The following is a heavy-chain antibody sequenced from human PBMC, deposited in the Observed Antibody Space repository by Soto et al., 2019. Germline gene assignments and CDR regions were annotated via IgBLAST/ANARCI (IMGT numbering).Heavy chain of an antibody. CDR3: ARVFSNSRTYFDY. Sequence: QVQLVQSGAEVKKPGSSVKVSCKASGGTFSSYAISWVRQAPGQGLEWMGGIIPIFGPANYAQKFQGRVTITADESTSTAYRELSSLRSEDTAVYYCARVFSNSRTYFDYWGQGTLVTVSS. D-gene: IGHD4-4*01. V-gene: IGHV1-69*01. CDR1: GGTFSSYA. CDR2: IIPIFGPA. J-gene: IGHJ4*02.